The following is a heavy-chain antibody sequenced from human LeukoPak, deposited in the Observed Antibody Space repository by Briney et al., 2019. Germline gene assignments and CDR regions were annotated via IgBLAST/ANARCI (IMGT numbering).Heavy chain of an antibody. V-gene: IGHV3-7*01. CDR2: IKQDGSEK. CDR1: GFTFSSYW. D-gene: IGHD6-6*01. Sequence: RAGGSLRLSCAASGFTFSSYWMSWVRQAPGEGLEWVANIKQDGSEKYYVDSVKGRFTISKDNAKNSLYLQMNSLRAEDTAVYYCAKGTASIPIYMDVWGKGTTVTISS. J-gene: IGHJ6*03. CDR3: AKGTASIPIYMDV.